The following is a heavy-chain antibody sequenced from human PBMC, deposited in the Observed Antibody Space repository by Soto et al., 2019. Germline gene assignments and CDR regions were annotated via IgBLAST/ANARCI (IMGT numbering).Heavy chain of an antibody. CDR2: IKSKTDGGTT. Sequence: GGYPGLSCAASGFTFSNAWMSWVRQAPGKGLEWVGRIKSKTDGGTTDYAAPVKGRFTISRDDSKNTLYLQMNSLKTEDTAVYYCTTEYISCYYIPPLDAFAIWGPGSRDTGSS. D-gene: IGHD3-22*01. J-gene: IGHJ3*02. CDR1: GFTFSNAW. V-gene: IGHV3-15*01. CDR3: TTEYISCYYIPPLDAFAI.